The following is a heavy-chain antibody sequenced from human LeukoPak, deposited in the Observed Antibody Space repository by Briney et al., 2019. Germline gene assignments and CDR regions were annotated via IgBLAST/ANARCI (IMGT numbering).Heavy chain of an antibody. V-gene: IGHV3-7*01. CDR2: IKHDGSEK. CDR3: ARDSLTKGGDY. J-gene: IGHJ4*02. CDR1: GFTFGSYW. Sequence: GGSLRLSCAASGFTFGSYWMSWVRQAPGKGLEGVANIKHDGSEKYYVDSVKGRFTISRDNGKNSLFLQMNSLRAEDAAVYYCARDSLTKGGDYWGQGTLVTVSS. D-gene: IGHD3-16*01.